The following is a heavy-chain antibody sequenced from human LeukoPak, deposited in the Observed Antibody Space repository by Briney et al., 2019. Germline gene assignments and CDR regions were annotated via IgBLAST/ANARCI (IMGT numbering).Heavy chain of an antibody. J-gene: IGHJ4*01. CDR3: ARVISDCANFNCFKGYFDY. V-gene: IGHV1-3*01. CDR2: INAGNGNT. D-gene: IGHD5/OR15-5a*01. Sequence: TSVKVSCTASGYTFTNYAIHWVHQAPGQSLEWMGWINAGNGNTKYSQKFQARVTITRDTSANTAYMELSSLGSEDTTIYYCARVISDCANFNCFKGYFDYWGQGTPVTVSS. CDR1: GYTFTNYA.